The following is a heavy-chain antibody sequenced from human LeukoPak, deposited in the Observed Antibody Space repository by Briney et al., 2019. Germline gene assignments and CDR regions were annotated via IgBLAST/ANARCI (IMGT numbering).Heavy chain of an antibody. D-gene: IGHD3-3*01. J-gene: IGHJ5*02. CDR1: GGSISSYY. CDR2: IYYSGST. V-gene: IGHV4-59*01. Sequence: SETLSLTCTVSGGSISSYYWSWIRQPPGKGLEWIGYIYYSGSTNYNPSLKSRVTISVDTSENQFSLKLSSVTAADTAVYYCARAYYDFWSGSNNWFDPWGQGTLVTVSS. CDR3: ARAYYDFWSGSNNWFDP.